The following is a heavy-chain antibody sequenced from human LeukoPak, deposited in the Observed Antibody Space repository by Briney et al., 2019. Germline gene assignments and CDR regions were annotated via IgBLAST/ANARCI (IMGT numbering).Heavy chain of an antibody. J-gene: IGHJ3*02. CDR3: AKGYYDSSGYWPVAFDI. Sequence: GGSLRLSCVASGFTFSSYAMSWVRQAPGRGLGWVSAIRGSGGSTYYADSVKGRFTISRDNSKNTLYLQMNSLRAEDTAVYYCAKGYYDSSGYWPVAFDIWGQGTMVTVSS. D-gene: IGHD3-22*01. CDR2: IRGSGGST. CDR1: GFTFSSYA. V-gene: IGHV3-23*01.